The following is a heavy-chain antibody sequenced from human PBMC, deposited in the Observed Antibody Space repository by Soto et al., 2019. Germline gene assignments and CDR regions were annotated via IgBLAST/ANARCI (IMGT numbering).Heavy chain of an antibody. J-gene: IGHJ4*02. CDR2: ISWNSDSI. D-gene: IGHD3-3*01. Sequence: EAQLVESGGGFVQPGRSLRLSCAGSGFIFDDFAIHWVRQAPGKGLEWVSGISWNSDSIGYADSVKGRFTISRDNAKNSLYLEMNSLRVEDTALYYCTKVGGLYDFWSGPLQFDLWGQGTLVTVSS. CDR3: TKVGGLYDFWSGPLQFDL. V-gene: IGHV3-9*01. CDR1: GFIFDDFA.